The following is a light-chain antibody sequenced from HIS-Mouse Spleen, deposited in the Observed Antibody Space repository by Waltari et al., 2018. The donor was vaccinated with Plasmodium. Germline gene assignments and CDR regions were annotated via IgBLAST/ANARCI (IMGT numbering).Light chain of an antibody. CDR3: QTWGTGMGV. CDR1: SGHSSYA. J-gene: IGLJ2*01. V-gene: IGLV4-69*01. Sequence: QLVLTQSPSASASLGASVKLTCTLSSGHSSYAIAWHQQQPEKGPRYLMKLNSDGSHRKGDGIPDRVSGSSSGAERYLTISSLQSEDEADYYCQTWGTGMGVFGGGTKLTVL. CDR2: LNSDGSH.